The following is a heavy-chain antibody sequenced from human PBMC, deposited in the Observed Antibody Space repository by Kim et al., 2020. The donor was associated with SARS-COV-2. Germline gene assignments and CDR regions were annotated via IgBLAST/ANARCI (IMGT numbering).Heavy chain of an antibody. CDR1: GFTFDDYA. D-gene: IGHD6-6*01. CDR3: AKDVEYSTLGGAFDI. CDR2: ISGDGGST. Sequence: GGSLRLSCAASGFTFDDYAMHWVRQAPGKGLEWVSLISGDGGSTYYADSVKGRFTISRDNSKNSLYLQMNSLRTEDTALYYCAKDVEYSTLGGAFDIWGQGTMVTVSS. V-gene: IGHV3-43*02. J-gene: IGHJ3*02.